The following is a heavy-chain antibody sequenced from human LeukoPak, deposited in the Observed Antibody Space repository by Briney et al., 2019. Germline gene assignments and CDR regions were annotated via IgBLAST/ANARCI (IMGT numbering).Heavy chain of an antibody. CDR1: GGSFSGYY. J-gene: IGHJ6*03. CDR2: INHSGST. CDR3: ARGHLNCSGGSCYDYYYYYMDV. V-gene: IGHV4-34*01. D-gene: IGHD2-15*01. Sequence: SETLSLTCAVYGGSFSGYYWSWIRQPPGKGLEWIGEINHSGSTNYNPSLKSRVTISVDTSKNQFSLKLSSVTAADTAVYYCARGHLNCSGGSCYDYYYYYMDVWGKGTTVIVSS.